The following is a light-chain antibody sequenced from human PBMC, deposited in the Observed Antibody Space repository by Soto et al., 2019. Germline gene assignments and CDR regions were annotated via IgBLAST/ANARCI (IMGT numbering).Light chain of an antibody. V-gene: IGLV1-51*01. Sequence: QSVLTQPPSVSAAPGQKVTISCSGSNSNIGSNYVSWYHQFPGTAPKLLIYDDDKRPSGIPDRFSGSKSGTSATLDITGLQTGDEADYYCGTWDDSLSAVVLGGGTKLTVL. CDR1: NSNIGSNY. CDR2: DDD. CDR3: GTWDDSLSAVV. J-gene: IGLJ2*01.